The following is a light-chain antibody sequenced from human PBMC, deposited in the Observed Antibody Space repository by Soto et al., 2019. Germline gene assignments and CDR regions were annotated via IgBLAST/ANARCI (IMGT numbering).Light chain of an antibody. CDR1: GSNIGAGYD. J-gene: IGLJ1*01. CDR2: GDS. V-gene: IGLV1-40*01. Sequence: QSVLTQPPSVSGAPGQRVTISCTGSGSNIGAGYDVHWYQHRPGTAPKLLVFGDSHRPSGVPDRFSGSKSGTSASLAITGLQAEDEGDYYCQSNDSTLDARYVFGTGTKVTVL. CDR3: QSNDSTLDARYV.